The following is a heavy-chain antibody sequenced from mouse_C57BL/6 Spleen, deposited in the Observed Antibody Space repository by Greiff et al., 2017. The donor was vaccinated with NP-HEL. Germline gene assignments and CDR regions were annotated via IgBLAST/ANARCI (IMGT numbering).Heavy chain of an antibody. D-gene: IGHD1-1*01. CDR2: IDPSDSET. Sequence: QVQLQQPGAELVRPGSSVKLSCKASGYTFTSYWMHWVKQRPIQGLEWIGNIDPSDSETHYNQKFKDKATLTVDKSSITAYMQLSSLTSEDSAVYYCARDYGGTGGFAYWGQGTLVTVSA. CDR3: ARDYGGTGGFAY. V-gene: IGHV1-52*01. CDR1: GYTFTSYW. J-gene: IGHJ3*01.